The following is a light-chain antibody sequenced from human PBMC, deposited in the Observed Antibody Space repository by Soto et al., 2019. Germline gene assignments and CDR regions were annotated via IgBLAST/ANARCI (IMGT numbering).Light chain of an antibody. CDR2: AVS. CDR1: DSDFGISDS. J-gene: IGLJ2*01. Sequence: QSALTQPASVSGSPGQSITISCTGTDSDFGISDSVSWYQQHPGKAPKLILSAVSDRPSGISDRFSGSKSGNTASLTISGLQAEDEASYYCCSYPPNLVIFGGGTKLTVL. CDR3: CSYPPNLVI. V-gene: IGLV2-14*03.